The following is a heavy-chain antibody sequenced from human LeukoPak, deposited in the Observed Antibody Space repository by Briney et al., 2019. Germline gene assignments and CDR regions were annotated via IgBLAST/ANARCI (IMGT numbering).Heavy chain of an antibody. CDR3: ARGGRYCSGGSYLDP. J-gene: IGHJ5*02. CDR1: GGSISSYY. D-gene: IGHD2-15*01. CDR2: IYYSGST. V-gene: IGHV4-59*01. Sequence: PSETLSLTCTVSGGSISSYYWSWIRQPPGKGLEWIGYIYYSGSTNYNPSLKSRVTISVDTSKNQFSLKLSSVTAADTAVYYCARGGRYCSGGSYLDPWGQGTLVTVSS.